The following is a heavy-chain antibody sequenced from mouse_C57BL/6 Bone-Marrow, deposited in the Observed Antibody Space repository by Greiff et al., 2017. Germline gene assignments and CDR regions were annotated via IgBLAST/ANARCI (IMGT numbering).Heavy chain of an antibody. CDR1: GYTFTDYY. CDR2: IYPGSGNT. CDR3: AGGDYGSSYWYFDV. J-gene: IGHJ1*03. Sequence: QVQLQQSGAELVRPGASVTLSCKASGYTFTDYYINWVKQRPGQGLEWIARIYPGSGNTYYNEKFKGKATLTAEKSSTTAYMQLSSLTSEACAVYFCAGGDYGSSYWYFDVWGTGTTVTVTS. V-gene: IGHV1-76*01. D-gene: IGHD1-1*01.